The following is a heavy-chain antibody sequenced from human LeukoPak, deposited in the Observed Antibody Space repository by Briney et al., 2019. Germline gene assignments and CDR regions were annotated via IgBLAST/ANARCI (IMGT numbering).Heavy chain of an antibody. Sequence: GGSLRLSCAASGFTFSTYAMSWVRQAPGKGLEWVSGISGSGRTTYYADSVKGRFTISRDNSKNTLYVQMNSLRAEDTAVYYCAKDRRELDVFDIWGQGTMVTVSS. V-gene: IGHV3-23*01. CDR3: AKDRRELDVFDI. CDR2: ISGSGRTT. CDR1: GFTFSTYA. J-gene: IGHJ3*02.